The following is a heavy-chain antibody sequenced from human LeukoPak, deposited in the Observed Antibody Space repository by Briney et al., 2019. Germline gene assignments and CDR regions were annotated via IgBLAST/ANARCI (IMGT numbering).Heavy chain of an antibody. CDR3: AKEGYIYDYYFAMDV. D-gene: IGHD3-16*01. CDR1: GFTFSSYA. Sequence: GGSLRLSCAASGFTFSSYAMHWVRQAPGKGLEWVAVISYDGSNKYYADSVKGRFTISRDNSKNTLYLQMNSLRAEDTALYYCAKEGYIYDYYFAMDVWGQGTTVTVSS. V-gene: IGHV3-30-3*01. CDR2: ISYDGSNK. J-gene: IGHJ6*02.